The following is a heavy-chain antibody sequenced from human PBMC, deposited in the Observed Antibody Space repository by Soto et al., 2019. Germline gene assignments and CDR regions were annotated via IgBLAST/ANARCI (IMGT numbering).Heavy chain of an antibody. CDR1: GGTFSSYA. CDR2: IIPIFGTA. D-gene: IGHD1-20*01. V-gene: IGHV1-69*13. CDR3: ARVTSLITGWYGMEV. J-gene: IGHJ6*01. Sequence: SVKVSCKASGGTFSSYAISWVRQAPGQGLECMGGIIPIFGTANYAQKFQGRVTITADESTSTAYMELSSLRSEDTAVYYCARVTSLITGWYGMEVWGQGTTDTVS.